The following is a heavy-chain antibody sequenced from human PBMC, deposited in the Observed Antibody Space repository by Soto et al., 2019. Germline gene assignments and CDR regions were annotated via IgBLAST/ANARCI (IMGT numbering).Heavy chain of an antibody. CDR3: AKNPAARVDY. Sequence: GGSLRLSCTASGFIFSNYEINWVRQAPGKGLEWISYISSSGSTIYYADSVKGRFTISRDNAKNSLYLQMNSLRAEDTAVYYCAKNPAARVDYWGQGTLVTVS. J-gene: IGHJ4*02. CDR1: GFIFSNYE. CDR2: ISSSGSTI. D-gene: IGHD6-6*01. V-gene: IGHV3-48*03.